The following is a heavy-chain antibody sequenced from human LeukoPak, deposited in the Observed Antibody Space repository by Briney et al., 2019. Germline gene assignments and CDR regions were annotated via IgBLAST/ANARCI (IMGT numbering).Heavy chain of an antibody. Sequence: RGSLRLSCVASGFTFSSSGMHWVRQAPGKGLEWVAFMRYDGGNEYSADSVKGRLTISGDSSKNTLYLQMNSLRAEDTAVYYCARVCSGGSCRDYWGQGTLVTVSS. J-gene: IGHJ4*02. CDR3: ARVCSGGSCRDY. CDR1: GFTFSSSG. D-gene: IGHD2-15*01. CDR2: MRYDGGNE. V-gene: IGHV3-30*02.